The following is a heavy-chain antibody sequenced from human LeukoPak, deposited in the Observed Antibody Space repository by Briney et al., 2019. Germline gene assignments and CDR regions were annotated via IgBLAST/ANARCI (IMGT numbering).Heavy chain of an antibody. J-gene: IGHJ2*01. V-gene: IGHV3-30*14. CDR3: ARDPRRIAAAGQDWYFDL. D-gene: IGHD6-13*01. CDR1: GFNFRSYA. CDR2: ISFNGSHE. Sequence: GGSLRLSCAASGFNFRSYAIHWVRQAPGKGLEWVAVISFNGSHEYYADSVEGRFTISRDNSKNTLYLQMNSLRAEDTAVYYCARDPRRIAAAGQDWYFDLWGRGTLVTVSS.